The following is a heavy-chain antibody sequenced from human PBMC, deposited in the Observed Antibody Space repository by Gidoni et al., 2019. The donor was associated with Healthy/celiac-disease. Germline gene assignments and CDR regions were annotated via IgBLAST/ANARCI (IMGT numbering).Heavy chain of an antibody. D-gene: IGHD6-19*01. CDR2: IYYSGST. V-gene: IGHV4-61*01. CDR1: GGSFSSGSYY. Sequence: QAQLQESGPGLVKPSETLSLTCTVSGGSFSSGSYYWSWIRQPPGKGLEWIGYIYYSGSTNYNPSLKSRVTISVDTSKNQFSLKLSSVTAADTAVYYCAAALYSSGWYFVFWGQGTLVTVSS. J-gene: IGHJ4*02. CDR3: AAALYSSGWYFVF.